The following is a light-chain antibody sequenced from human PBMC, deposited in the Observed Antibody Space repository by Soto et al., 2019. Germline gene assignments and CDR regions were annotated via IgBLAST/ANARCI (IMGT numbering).Light chain of an antibody. V-gene: IGKV1-9*01. CDR1: QGISSY. CDR2: AAS. J-gene: IGKJ5*01. Sequence: DIQLTQSPSFLSASVGDRVTITCRASQGISSYLGWYQQKPGKAPKLLIYAASTLQSGVPSWFSGSGSGTEFTLTISSLQPEDFATYCCQQLNSYPITFGQGTRLDIK. CDR3: QQLNSYPIT.